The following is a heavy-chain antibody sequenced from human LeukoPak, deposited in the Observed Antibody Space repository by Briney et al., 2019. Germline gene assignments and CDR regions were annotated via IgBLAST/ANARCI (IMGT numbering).Heavy chain of an antibody. D-gene: IGHD4-17*01. CDR1: GFTFSSYW. CDR2: INSDGSST. CDR3: ARVATVTTFWSPGTTNYFDY. J-gene: IGHJ4*02. V-gene: IGHV3-74*01. Sequence: GGSLRLSCAASGFTFSSYWMHWVRQAPGKGLVWVSRINSDGSSTSYADSVKGRFTISRDNAKNTLYLQMNSLRAEDTAVYYCARVATVTTFWSPGTTNYFDYWGQGTLVTVSS.